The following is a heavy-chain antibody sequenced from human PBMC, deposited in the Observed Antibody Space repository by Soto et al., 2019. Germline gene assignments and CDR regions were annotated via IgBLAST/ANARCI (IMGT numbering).Heavy chain of an antibody. Sequence: VKVSCKASGGTFSSYAISWVRQAPAQGLEWMGGIIPIFGTANYAQKFQGRVTITADESTSTAYMELSSLRSEDTAVHYCARGGTYYDFCSGNEKAPYYYYGMDVWGQGTTVTVSS. D-gene: IGHD3-3*01. J-gene: IGHJ6*02. V-gene: IGHV1-69*01. CDR3: ARGGTYYDFCSGNEKAPYYYYGMDV. CDR1: GGTFSSYA. CDR2: IIPIFGTA.